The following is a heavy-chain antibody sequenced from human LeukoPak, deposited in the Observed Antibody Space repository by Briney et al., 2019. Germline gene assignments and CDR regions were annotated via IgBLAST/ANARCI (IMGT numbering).Heavy chain of an antibody. CDR1: GFTVSSNY. D-gene: IGHD3-22*01. J-gene: IGHJ4*02. CDR2: IYSGGST. V-gene: IGHV3-66*01. CDR3: ARDHPYYDSSGYYYFDY. Sequence: GGSLRLSCAASGFTVSSNYMSWVRQAPGKGLEWVSVIYSGGSTYYADSVKGRFTISRENSKNTLYLQMNSLRAEDTAVYYCARDHPYYDSSGYYYFDYWGQGTLVTVSS.